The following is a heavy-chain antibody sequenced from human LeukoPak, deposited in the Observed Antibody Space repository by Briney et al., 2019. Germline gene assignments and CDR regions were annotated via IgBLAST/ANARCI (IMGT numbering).Heavy chain of an antibody. V-gene: IGHV4-31*03. CDR1: GGSISSSSYY. J-gene: IGHJ4*02. CDR3: AGPAGSLGY. CDR2: IYYSGST. Sequence: SETLSLTCTVSGGSISSSSYYWGWIRQHPGKGLEWIGYIYYSGSTYYNPSLKSRVTISVDTSKNQFSLKLSSVTAADTAVYYCAGPAGSLGYWGQGTLVTVSS. D-gene: IGHD6-13*01.